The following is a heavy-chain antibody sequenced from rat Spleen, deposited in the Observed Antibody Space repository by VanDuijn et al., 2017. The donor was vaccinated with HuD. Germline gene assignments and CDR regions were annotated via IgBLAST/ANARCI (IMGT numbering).Heavy chain of an antibody. CDR2: INSAGST. CDR1: GYSITSIYR. J-gene: IGHJ2*01. V-gene: IGHV3-3*01. CDR3: ARYRGSLQWPFDY. D-gene: IGHD1-1*01. Sequence: EVQLQESGPGLVKPSQSLSLTCSVTGYSITSIYRWNWIRRFPGNKLEWMGYINSAGSTNYNPSLKSRISITRATSKNQFFLQLNSVTTEDTATYYCARYRGSLQWPFDYWGQGVMVTVSS.